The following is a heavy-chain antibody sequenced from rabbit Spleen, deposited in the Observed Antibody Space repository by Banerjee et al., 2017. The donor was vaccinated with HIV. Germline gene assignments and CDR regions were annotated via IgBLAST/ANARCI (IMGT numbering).Heavy chain of an antibody. D-gene: IGHD4-2*01. J-gene: IGHJ4*01. V-gene: IGHV1S45*01. CDR1: GVSFSDKDV. CDR3: ARDSAGSEDFNL. Sequence: QEHLVESGGGLGQAEGSLTLTCKASGVSFSDKDVMCWVHQAPGKGLEWITCINIATGKSVYASWVSGRFIMSRTSSTTVTLQMTSLTAADTATYFCARDSAGSEDFNLWGPGTLVTVS. CDR2: INIATGKS.